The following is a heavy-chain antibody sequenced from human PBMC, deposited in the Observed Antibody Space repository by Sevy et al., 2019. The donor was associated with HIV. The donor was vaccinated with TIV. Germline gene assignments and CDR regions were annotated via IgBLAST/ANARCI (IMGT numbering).Heavy chain of an antibody. Sequence: ASVKVSCKASGGTFSSYAISWVRQAPGQGLEWMGGIIPIFGTANYAQKFQGRVTITAGKSTSTAYMELSSLRSEDTAVYYCAREVAGKTDYYYMDVWGKGTTVTVSS. J-gene: IGHJ6*03. CDR3: AREVAGKTDYYYMDV. CDR1: GGTFSSYA. CDR2: IIPIFGTA. V-gene: IGHV1-69*06. D-gene: IGHD1-1*01.